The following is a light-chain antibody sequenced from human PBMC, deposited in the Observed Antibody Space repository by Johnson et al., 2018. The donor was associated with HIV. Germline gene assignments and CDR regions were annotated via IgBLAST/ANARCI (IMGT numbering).Light chain of an antibody. Sequence: QSVLTQPPSVSAAPGQKVTISCSGSSSNIGNNYVSWYQQLPETAPKLLIYENNKRPSGIPDRFSGSTSRTSATLGVTGLQPGDEADYFCGTWDSSLSAYVFGTGTKVTVL. CDR1: SSNIGNNY. CDR3: GTWDSSLSAYV. V-gene: IGLV1-51*02. J-gene: IGLJ1*01. CDR2: ENN.